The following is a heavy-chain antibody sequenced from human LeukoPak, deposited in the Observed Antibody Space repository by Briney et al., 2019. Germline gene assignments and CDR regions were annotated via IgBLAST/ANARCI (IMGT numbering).Heavy chain of an antibody. V-gene: IGHV4-34*01. J-gene: IGHJ6*03. CDR1: GGSFSGYY. CDR2: INHSGST. Sequence: SETLSLTCAVYGGSFSGYYWSWIRQPPGKGLEWIGEINHSGSTNYNPSLKSRVTISVDTSKNQFSLKLSSVTAADTAVYYCARGSPNLDTPPYYMDVWGKGTTVTVSS. D-gene: IGHD1-14*01. CDR3: ARGSPNLDTPPYYMDV.